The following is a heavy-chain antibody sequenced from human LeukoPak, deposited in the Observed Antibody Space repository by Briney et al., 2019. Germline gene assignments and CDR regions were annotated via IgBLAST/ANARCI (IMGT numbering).Heavy chain of an antibody. CDR3: ARGFRFGDHDAFDI. V-gene: IGHV4-30-2*05. CDR1: GGSITSGGND. J-gene: IGHJ3*02. CDR2: IYHSGST. Sequence: SETLSLTCTVSGGSITSGGNDWSWIRQPPGKGLEWVGYIYHSGSTYYNPSLKSRVTISVDTSKNQFSLKLSSVTAADTAVYYCARGFRFGDHDAFDIWGQGTMVTVSS. D-gene: IGHD3-10*01.